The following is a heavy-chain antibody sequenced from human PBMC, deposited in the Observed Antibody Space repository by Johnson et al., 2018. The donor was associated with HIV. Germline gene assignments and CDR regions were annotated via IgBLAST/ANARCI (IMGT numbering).Heavy chain of an antibody. CDR1: GFTFSSYG. CDR2: ISYDGSKK. D-gene: IGHD3-10*01. Sequence: HVQLVESGGGVVQPGRSLRLSCAASGFTFSSYGMHWVRQAPGKGLEWVAVISYDGSKKYYADSVKGRFTISRDNSKKPLYLQMNSLRAEDTAVYYCARALKTAKVEIDYYGSGSSGDAFDIWGQGTMVTVSS. J-gene: IGHJ3*02. V-gene: IGHV3-30*03. CDR3: ARALKTAKVEIDYYGSGSSGDAFDI.